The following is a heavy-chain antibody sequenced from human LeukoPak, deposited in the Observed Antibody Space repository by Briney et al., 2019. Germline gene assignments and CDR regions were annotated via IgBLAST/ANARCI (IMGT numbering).Heavy chain of an antibody. V-gene: IGHV2-5*02. CDR3: ARNLRDAGNFNWYFDL. Sequence: SGPTLVHPTQTLTLTCTFSGFSLTTSGVGVGWIRQPPGKAPEWHALLYWDDDKRYSPSLKSRPTITKDTSKTEGVLTMTNMDPLHTATYYCARNLRDAGNFNWYFDLWGRGTLVTVSS. CDR1: GFSLTTSGVG. CDR2: LYWDDDK. D-gene: IGHD5-24*01. J-gene: IGHJ2*01.